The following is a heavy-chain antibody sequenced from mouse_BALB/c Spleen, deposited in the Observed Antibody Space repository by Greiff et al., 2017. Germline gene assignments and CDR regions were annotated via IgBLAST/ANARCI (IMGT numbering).Heavy chain of an antibody. CDR2: IRSKSNNYAT. J-gene: IGHJ3*01. D-gene: IGHD2-3*01. V-gene: IGHV10-1*02. CDR3: VRDDGYYGAWFAY. Sequence: EVKLMESGGGLVQPKGSLKLSCAASGFTFNTYAMNWVRQAPGKGLEWVARIRSKSNNYATYYADSVKDRFTISRDDSQSMLYLQMNNLKTEDTAMYYCVRDDGYYGAWFAYWGQGTLVTVSA. CDR1: GFTFNTYA.